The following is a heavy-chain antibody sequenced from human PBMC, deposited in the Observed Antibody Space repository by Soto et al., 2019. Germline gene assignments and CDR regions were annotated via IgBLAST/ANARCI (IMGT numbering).Heavy chain of an antibody. V-gene: IGHV1-8*01. CDR3: ARSRACGDCYTDIEY. D-gene: IGHD2-21*02. CDR1: GYTFSDYD. CDR2: MNPRSGNT. J-gene: IGHJ4*02. Sequence: QVQLVQSGAEVKEPGASVKVSCKASGYTFSDYDINCVRQASGQGLEGMGWMNPRSGNTGYAQKFQGRVTMTRSTSITPAYLALSSLTYEDTAVYYCARSRACGDCYTDIEYWGQGTRVTVSS.